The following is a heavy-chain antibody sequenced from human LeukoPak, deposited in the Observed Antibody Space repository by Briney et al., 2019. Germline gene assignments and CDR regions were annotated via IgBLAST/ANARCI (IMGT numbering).Heavy chain of an antibody. D-gene: IGHD6-19*01. V-gene: IGHV3-21*04. CDR2: ISSGRTYI. Sequence: GGSLRLSCAGSGFTFSSYSMNWVRQAPGKGLEWVSSISSGRTYIYYADSVKGRFTISRDNSKNTLYLQMNSLRAEDTAVYYCAKDPYSSGWYESMYYFDYWGQGTLVTVSS. J-gene: IGHJ4*02. CDR3: AKDPYSSGWYESMYYFDY. CDR1: GFTFSSYS.